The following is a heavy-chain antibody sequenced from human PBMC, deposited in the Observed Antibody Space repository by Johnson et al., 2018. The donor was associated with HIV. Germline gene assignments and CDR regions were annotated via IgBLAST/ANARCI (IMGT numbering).Heavy chain of an antibody. V-gene: IGHV3-15*01. CDR3: ARGPWAFDI. Sequence: VQLVESGGGLVQPGGSLRLSCAASGFTFSNAWMSWVRQAPGKGLEWVGRIKSKTDGGTTDYAAPVKGRFTISRDDSKNTLYLQMNSLRAEDMAVYYCARGPWAFDIWGQGTMVTVSS. CDR2: IKSKTDGGTT. CDR1: GFTFSNAW. J-gene: IGHJ3*02.